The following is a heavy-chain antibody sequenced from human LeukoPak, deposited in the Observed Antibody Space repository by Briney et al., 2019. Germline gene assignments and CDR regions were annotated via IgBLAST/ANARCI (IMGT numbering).Heavy chain of an antibody. J-gene: IGHJ4*02. D-gene: IGHD3-10*01. Sequence: GGSLRLSCAASGFTFSNTWMNWVRQAPGKGLEWVAFIRYDGSNKYYVDSVKGRFTISRDNSKNTLYLEMNSLRTEDTAVYYCAKESTGIQDWGQGTLVTVSS. CDR3: AKESTGIQD. CDR1: GFTFSNTW. V-gene: IGHV3-30*02. CDR2: IRYDGSNK.